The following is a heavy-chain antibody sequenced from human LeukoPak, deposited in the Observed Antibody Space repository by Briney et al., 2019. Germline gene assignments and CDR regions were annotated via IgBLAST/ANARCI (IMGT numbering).Heavy chain of an antibody. CDR3: VVRPQDAFDI. D-gene: IGHD6-13*01. CDR2: IYYSGST. V-gene: IGHV4-59*01. Sequence: SETLSLTCTVSGGSISSYYWSWIRQPPGKGLEWIGYIYYSGSTNYNPSLKSRVTISVDTSKNQFSLKLSSVTAADTAVYYCVVRPQDAFDIWGQGTMVTVSS. CDR1: GGSISSYY. J-gene: IGHJ3*02.